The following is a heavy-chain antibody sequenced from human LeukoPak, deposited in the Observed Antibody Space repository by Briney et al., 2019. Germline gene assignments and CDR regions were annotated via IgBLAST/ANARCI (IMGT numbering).Heavy chain of an antibody. V-gene: IGHV3-23*01. D-gene: IGHD3-22*01. CDR2: TSENGGGT. CDR1: GFSFNSYY. J-gene: IGHJ4*02. Sequence: GGSLRLSCEASGFSFNSYYMSWVRQAPGKGLEWVSSTSENGGGTYYADSVKGRFIISRDNSKNTLFLQMNSLRVDDTAVYYCAKGWDSSGYYHYYFDYWGQGTLVTVSS. CDR3: AKGWDSSGYYHYYFDY.